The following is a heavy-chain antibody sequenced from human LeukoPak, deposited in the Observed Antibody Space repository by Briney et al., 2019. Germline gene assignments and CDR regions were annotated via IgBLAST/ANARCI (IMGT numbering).Heavy chain of an antibody. J-gene: IGHJ5*02. CDR1: GGTFSSYA. D-gene: IGHD2-21*01. CDR2: IIPIFGTA. V-gene: IGHV1-69*13. CDR3: ASCGGDCLLGFDP. Sequence: ASVKVSCKASGGTFSSYAISWARQAPGQGLEWMGGIIPIFGTANYAQKFQGRVTITADESTSTAYMELSSLRSEDTAVYYCASCGGDCLLGFDPWGQGTLVTVSS.